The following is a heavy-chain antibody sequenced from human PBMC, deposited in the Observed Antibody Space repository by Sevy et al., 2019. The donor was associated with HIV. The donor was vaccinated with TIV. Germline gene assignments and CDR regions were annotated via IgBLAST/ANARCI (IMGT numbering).Heavy chain of an antibody. D-gene: IGHD3-3*01. V-gene: IGHV1-18*01. Sequence: ASVKVSCKASGYTFTNYAISWVRQAPGQGLEWMGWISGLNGDTKNAEKFQGRFTMTTDKSTKTAYMDLRSLRSDDTAVYYCVRGTTFYDFWTGGDYWGQGTLVTVSS. CDR2: ISGLNGDT. CDR1: GYTFTNYA. CDR3: VRGTTFYDFWTGGDY. J-gene: IGHJ4*02.